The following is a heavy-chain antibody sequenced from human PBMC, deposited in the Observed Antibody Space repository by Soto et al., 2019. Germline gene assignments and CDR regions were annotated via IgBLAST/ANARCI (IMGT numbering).Heavy chain of an antibody. CDR3: ARGLAYYDILTGYYYYYYGMDV. CDR2: ISGSGGST. D-gene: IGHD3-9*01. CDR1: GFTFSSYA. J-gene: IGHJ6*02. V-gene: IGHV3-23*01. Sequence: GGSLRLSCAASGFTFSSYAMSWVRQAPGKGLEWVSAISGSGGSTYYADSVKGRFTISRDNSKNTVSLHMNSLRAEDTAVYYCARGLAYYDILTGYYYYYYGMDVWGQGTTVTVSS.